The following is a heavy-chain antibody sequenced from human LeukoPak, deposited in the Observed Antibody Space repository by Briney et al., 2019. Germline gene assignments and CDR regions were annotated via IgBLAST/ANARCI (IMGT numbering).Heavy chain of an antibody. J-gene: IGHJ4*02. Sequence: SETLSLTCTVSGASISTYYWSWIRQPPGKGLEWIGYMYYSGSTNYNPSLKSRVTISLDTPKIQFSLRLNSVTAADTAVYYCARGVAGYGPYDYWGQGTLVTVSS. CDR1: GASISTYY. CDR2: MYYSGST. D-gene: IGHD5-12*01. CDR3: ARGVAGYGPYDY. V-gene: IGHV4-59*01.